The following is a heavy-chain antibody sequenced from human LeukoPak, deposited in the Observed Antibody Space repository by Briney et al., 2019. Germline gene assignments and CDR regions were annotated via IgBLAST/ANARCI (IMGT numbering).Heavy chain of an antibody. J-gene: IGHJ4*02. D-gene: IGHD3-22*01. CDR2: IYYSGST. CDR1: GGSISSYY. CDR3: ARGPYTYYYDSSGYYDY. V-gene: IGHV4-59*01. Sequence: ASETLSLTCTVSGGSISSYYWSWIRQPPGKGLEWIGYIYYSGSTNYNPSLKSRVTMSVDTSKNQFSLKLSSVTAADTAVYYCARGPYTYYYDSSGYYDYWGQGTLVTVSS.